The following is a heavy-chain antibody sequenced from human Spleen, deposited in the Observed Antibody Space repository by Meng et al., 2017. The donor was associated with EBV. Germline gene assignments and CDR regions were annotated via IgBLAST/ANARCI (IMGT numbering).Heavy chain of an antibody. V-gene: IGHV4-34*02. CDR3: ARGYCSGGSCYSDY. CDR1: GGSFSGHY. J-gene: IGHJ4*02. Sequence: QAQRQQWGAGLLKPSETPSLTCAVYGGSFSGHYWTWIRQPPGKGLEWIGEINHSGSTNYNPSLKSRVTISVDTSKNQFSLKLSSVTAADTAVYYCARGYCSGGSCYSDYWGQGTLVTVSS. D-gene: IGHD2-15*01. CDR2: INHSGST.